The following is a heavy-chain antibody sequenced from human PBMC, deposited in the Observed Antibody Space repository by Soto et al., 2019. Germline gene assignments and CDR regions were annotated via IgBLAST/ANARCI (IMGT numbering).Heavy chain of an antibody. V-gene: IGHV3-21*06. CDR1: GFTFSTSI. CDR2: ITSSSSHM. D-gene: IGHD5-12*01. J-gene: IGHJ4*02. CDR3: TTALGIVLTIT. Sequence: EEQLVESGGGLVKPGWSLRLSCAASGFTFSTSIMNWVRQAPGTGLEWVSSITSSSSHMFYADSVKGRFTISRDNARNSLYLQMNSLRAEDTAIYYCTTALGIVLTITWGQGTLVTVSS.